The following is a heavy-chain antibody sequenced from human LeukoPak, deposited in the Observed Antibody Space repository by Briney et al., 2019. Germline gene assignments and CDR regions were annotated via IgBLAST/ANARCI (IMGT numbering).Heavy chain of an antibody. CDR3: ASPLASGYSPQFDY. V-gene: IGHV3-30*02. Sequence: QSGGSLRLSCAASGFTFSDYGMHWVRQAPVKGLEWVAFIRYDGSNYYYADSVKGRFTISRDNSKNTLYLQMNSLRAEDTAVYYCASPLASGYSPQFDYWGQGTLVTVSS. CDR2: IRYDGSNY. CDR1: GFTFSDYG. J-gene: IGHJ4*02. D-gene: IGHD5-12*01.